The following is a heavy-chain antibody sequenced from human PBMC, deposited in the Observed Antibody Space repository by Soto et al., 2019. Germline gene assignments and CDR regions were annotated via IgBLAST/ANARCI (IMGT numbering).Heavy chain of an antibody. CDR2: ISGSGGSK. CDR1: GFTFSSYA. J-gene: IGHJ4*02. D-gene: IGHD4-17*01. Sequence: GGPLRLSFAASGFTFSSYAMSWVRQAPGKGLEWVSAISGSGGSKYYADYVKARLNISRDNSKNKLYMQMNRLRAEDTAVYYCAKGFRDYRRIDYWGQGTLVTVSS. V-gene: IGHV3-23*01. CDR3: AKGFRDYRRIDY.